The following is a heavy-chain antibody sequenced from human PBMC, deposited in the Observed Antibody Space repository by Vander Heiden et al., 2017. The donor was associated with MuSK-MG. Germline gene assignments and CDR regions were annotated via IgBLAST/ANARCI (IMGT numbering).Heavy chain of an antibody. D-gene: IGHD5-12*01. CDR3: ARHRWSGPVATTYYYYYMDV. CDR1: GGSISSSSYY. J-gene: IGHJ6*03. CDR2: IYYSGST. Sequence: QLQLQESGPGLVKPSETLSLTCTVSGGSISSSSYYWGWIRQPPGKGLEWIGSIYYSGSTYYNPSLKSRVTISVDTSKNQFSLKLSSVTAADTAVYYCARHRWSGPVATTYYYYYMDVWGKGTTVTVSS. V-gene: IGHV4-39*01.